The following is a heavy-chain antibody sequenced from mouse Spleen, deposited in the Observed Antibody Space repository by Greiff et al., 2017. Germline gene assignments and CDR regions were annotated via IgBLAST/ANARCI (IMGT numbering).Heavy chain of an antibody. CDR2: IHPNTGST. V-gene: IGHV1-64*01. D-gene: IGHD2-14*01. CDR1: GYTFTNYW. J-gene: IGHJ4*01. Sequence: QVQLQQPGAELVKPGASVKLSCKASGYTFTNYWVHWVKQRPGQGLDWIGMIHPNTGSTNYNEKFKIRATLTVDKSSSTASMQLSSLTSEDSAVYYCARDRVYGMDYWGQGTSVTVSS. CDR3: ARDRVYGMDY.